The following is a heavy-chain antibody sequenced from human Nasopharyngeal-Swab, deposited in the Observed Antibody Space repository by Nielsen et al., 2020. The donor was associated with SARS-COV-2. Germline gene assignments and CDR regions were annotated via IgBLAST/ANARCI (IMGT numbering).Heavy chain of an antibody. J-gene: IGHJ6*02. Sequence: SETLSLTCAVYGGSFSGYYWSWIRQPPGKGLEWIGEINHSGSTNYNPSLKSRVTISVDTSKNPFSLKLSSVTAADTAVYYCARGVDSSGWYSYYYYYGMDVWGQGTTVTVSS. V-gene: IGHV4-34*01. D-gene: IGHD6-19*01. CDR2: INHSGST. CDR1: GGSFSGYY. CDR3: ARGVDSSGWYSYYYYYGMDV.